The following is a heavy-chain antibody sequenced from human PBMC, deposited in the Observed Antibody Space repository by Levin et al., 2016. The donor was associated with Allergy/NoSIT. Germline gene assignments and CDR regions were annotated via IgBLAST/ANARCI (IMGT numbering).Heavy chain of an antibody. D-gene: IGHD4-23*01. V-gene: IGHV1-46*01. CDR1: GYTFTSYY. J-gene: IGHJ5*02. CDR3: ARDYGGNSYWFDP. CDR2: INPSGGST. Sequence: ASVKVSCKASGYTFTSYYMHWVRQAPGQGLEWMAIINPSGGSTSYAQKFQGRVTLTRDTSTSTVYMELSSLRSEDTAVYYCARDYGGNSYWFDPWGQGTLVTVSS.